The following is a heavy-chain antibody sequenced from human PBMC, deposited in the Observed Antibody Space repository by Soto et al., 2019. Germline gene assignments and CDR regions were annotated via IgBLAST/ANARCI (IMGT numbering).Heavy chain of an antibody. V-gene: IGHV1-69*09. CDR3: AAFDRGDYGYYYAMDV. CDR1: GGTFSSHV. CDR2: IIPPFGIA. J-gene: IGHJ6*02. Sequence: QVQLVQSGAEVKKPGSSVKVSCKASGGTFSSHVINWVRQAPGQGLEWMGTIIPPFGIANYAQNFQGRVTITADKSTSIAYMELSSLRSEDTAVYYCAAFDRGDYGYYYAMDVWGQGTTVTVSS. D-gene: IGHD3-10*01.